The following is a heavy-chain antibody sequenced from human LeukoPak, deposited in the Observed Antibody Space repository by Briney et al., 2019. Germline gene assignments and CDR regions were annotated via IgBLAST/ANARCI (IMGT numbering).Heavy chain of an antibody. V-gene: IGHV3-7*01. CDR2: INKDGSDK. CDR1: GFTFSDFW. D-gene: IGHD5-18*01. Sequence: GGSLRLSCAASGFTFSDFWVEWFRQAPGKGLEWVANINKDGSDKYYMDSVTGRFSISRDNAKNSLSLQMNSLRVDDTAVYYCAREGSSGYSYGYIDYWGQGTLVTVSS. J-gene: IGHJ4*02. CDR3: AREGSSGYSYGYIDY.